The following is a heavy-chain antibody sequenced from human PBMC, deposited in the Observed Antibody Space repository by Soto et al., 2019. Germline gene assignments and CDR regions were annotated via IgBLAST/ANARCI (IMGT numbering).Heavy chain of an antibody. CDR2: ISAYNGNT. CDR3: ARVYDDILTGYYSGAFDI. V-gene: IGHV1-18*01. Sequence: GASVKVSCKASGYTFTSYGISWVRQAPGQGLEWMGWISAYNGNTNYAQKLQGRVTMTTDTSTSTAYMELRSLRSDDTAVYYCARVYDDILTGYYSGAFDIWGQGTMVTVSS. CDR1: GYTFTSYG. D-gene: IGHD3-9*01. J-gene: IGHJ3*02.